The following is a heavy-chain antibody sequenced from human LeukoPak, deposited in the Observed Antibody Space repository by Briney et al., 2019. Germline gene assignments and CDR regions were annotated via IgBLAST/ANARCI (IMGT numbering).Heavy chain of an antibody. CDR1: GFTFSNYA. CDR2: INWNGGST. Sequence: LPGGSLKLSCAASGFTFSNYAMSWVRQAPGKGLEWVSGINWNGGSTGYADSVKGRFTISRDNAKNSLYLQMNSLRAEDTAVYYCAKVRMSMIVVVFGDAFDIWGQGTMVTVSS. D-gene: IGHD3-22*01. J-gene: IGHJ3*02. CDR3: AKVRMSMIVVVFGDAFDI. V-gene: IGHV3-20*04.